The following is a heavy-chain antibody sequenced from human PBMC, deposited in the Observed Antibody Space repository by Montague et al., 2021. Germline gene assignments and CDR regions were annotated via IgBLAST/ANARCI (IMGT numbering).Heavy chain of an antibody. D-gene: IGHD2/OR15-2a*01. J-gene: IGHJ4*02. CDR3: ARHWEGVCNTRAIEY. Sequence: SETLSLTCTVSGGSISSSTHYWGWIRQTPGKGLDWIGSIFRSGDSFYNPSLKSPATISVDTSGNQFSLRLTSVTAADTAVYSCARHWEGVCNTRAIEYWGQGTLVTVSS. CDR1: GGSISSSTHY. V-gene: IGHV4-39*01. CDR2: IFRSGDS.